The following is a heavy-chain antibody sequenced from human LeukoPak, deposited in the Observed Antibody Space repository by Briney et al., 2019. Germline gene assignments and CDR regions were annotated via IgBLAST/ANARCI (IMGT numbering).Heavy chain of an antibody. CDR1: GFTFSSYA. CDR2: LSGSGDSS. D-gene: IGHD1-14*01. V-gene: IGHV3-23*01. CDR3: ARDGILDY. J-gene: IGHJ4*02. Sequence: PGRSLRLSCAASGFTFSSYAINWVRQAPGKGLEWLSVLSGSGDSSYYADSVKGRFTIFRDNSKKTLFLQMNSLRAEDTAVYYCARDGILDYWGQGTLVTVSS.